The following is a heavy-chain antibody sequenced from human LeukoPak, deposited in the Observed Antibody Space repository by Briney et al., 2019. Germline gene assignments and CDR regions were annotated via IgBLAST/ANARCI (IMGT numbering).Heavy chain of an antibody. CDR1: GFTFSSYW. J-gene: IGHJ4*02. Sequence: GGSLRLSCAASGFTFSSYWMSWVRQAPGKGLEWVANIKQDGSEKYYVDSVKGRFTISRDNAKNSLYLQMNSLRADDTAVYYCARDATVTTALVDYWGQGTLVTVSS. V-gene: IGHV3-7*01. D-gene: IGHD4-17*01. CDR3: ARDATVTTALVDY. CDR2: IKQDGSEK.